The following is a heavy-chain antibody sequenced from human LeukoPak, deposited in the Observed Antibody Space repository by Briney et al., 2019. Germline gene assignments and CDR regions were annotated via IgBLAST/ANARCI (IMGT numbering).Heavy chain of an antibody. Sequence: PSETLSLTCTVSGGSISSGDYYWSWIRQPPGKGLEWIGYIYYSGSTYYNPSLKSRVTISVDTSKNQFSLKLSSVTAADTAVYYCARDFRDIVVVPAAPPRYYYYYYMDVWGQRDHGHRLL. J-gene: IGHJ6*03. D-gene: IGHD2-2*01. V-gene: IGHV4-30-4*08. CDR3: ARDFRDIVVVPAAPPRYYYYYYMDV. CDR1: GGSISSGDYY. CDR2: IYYSGST.